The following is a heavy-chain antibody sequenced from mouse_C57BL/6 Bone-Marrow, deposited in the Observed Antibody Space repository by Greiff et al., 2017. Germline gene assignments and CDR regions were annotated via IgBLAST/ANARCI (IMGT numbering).Heavy chain of an antibody. V-gene: IGHV1-50*01. D-gene: IGHD2-4*01. CDR3: AREGLRRASFAY. CDR2: IDPSDSYT. Sequence: QVQLQQPGAELVKPGASVKLSCKASGYTFTSYWMQWVKQTPGQGLEWIGEIDPSDSYTNYNQKFKGKATLAVDTSSSTAYLQISSLTSEDSAVYYGAREGLRRASFAYWGQGTLVTVSA. CDR1: GYTFTSYW. J-gene: IGHJ3*01.